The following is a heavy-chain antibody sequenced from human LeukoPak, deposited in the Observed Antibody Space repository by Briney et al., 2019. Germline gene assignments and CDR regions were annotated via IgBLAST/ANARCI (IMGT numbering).Heavy chain of an antibody. D-gene: IGHD1-26*01. CDR1: GGSISNSY. Sequence: SETLSLTCTVSGGSISNSYWSWIRQPPGKGLEWVGFFHDSESTNYNPSLKSRVSISLDTSKNQVSLWLSSVTAADTAVYYCARGDASGRPGIGFDFWGQGTLVTVSS. CDR3: ARGDASGRPGIGFDF. V-gene: IGHV4-59*01. J-gene: IGHJ4*02. CDR2: FHDSEST.